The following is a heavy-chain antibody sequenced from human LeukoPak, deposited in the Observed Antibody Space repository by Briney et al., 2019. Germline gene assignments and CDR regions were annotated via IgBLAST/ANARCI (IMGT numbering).Heavy chain of an antibody. V-gene: IGHV5-51*01. CDR1: GYKFTNYW. Sequence: GESLKISCKGSGYKFTNYWIAWVRQMPGQGLEWLGIIYPRDSDTRYSPSFQGQVSISVDTSIDTAYLQWSSVKASDTAMYYCARLLAAPYYINFWGQGTLVTVSS. CDR3: ARLLAAPYYINF. D-gene: IGHD6-25*01. J-gene: IGHJ4*02. CDR2: IYPRDSDT.